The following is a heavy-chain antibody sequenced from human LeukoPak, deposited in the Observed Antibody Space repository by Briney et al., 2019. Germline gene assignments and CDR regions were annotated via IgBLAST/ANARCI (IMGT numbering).Heavy chain of an antibody. Sequence: ASVKVSCKASGGTFSSYAISWVRQAPGQGLEWMGGIIPIFGTANYAQKFQGRVTITADKSTSTAYMELSSLRSEDTAVYYCARDLLNYYDNPDYYYYYMDVWGKGTTVTVSS. D-gene: IGHD3-22*01. CDR2: IIPIFGTA. V-gene: IGHV1-69*06. J-gene: IGHJ6*03. CDR1: GGTFSSYA. CDR3: ARDLLNYYDNPDYYYYYMDV.